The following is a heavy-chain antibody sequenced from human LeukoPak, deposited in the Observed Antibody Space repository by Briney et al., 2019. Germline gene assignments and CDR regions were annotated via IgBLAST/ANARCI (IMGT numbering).Heavy chain of an antibody. V-gene: IGHV3-11*03. CDR1: GFTFSDYY. CDR3: AKILTTVVTPDFDY. D-gene: IGHD4-23*01. J-gene: IGHJ4*02. Sequence: GGSLRLSCAASGFTFSDYYMNWIRQAPGKGLEWLSYIGPNGNDINYADSVRGRFTISRDNSKNTLYLQMNSLRAEDTAVYYCAKILTTVVTPDFDYWGQGTLVTVSS. CDR2: IGPNGNDI.